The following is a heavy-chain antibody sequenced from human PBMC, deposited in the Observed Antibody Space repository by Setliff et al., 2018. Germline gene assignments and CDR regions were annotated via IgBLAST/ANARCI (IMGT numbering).Heavy chain of an antibody. J-gene: IGHJ6*03. CDR1: GGSISSSHS. D-gene: IGHD6-13*01. CDR3: ARVSSSLTGYYYYYMDV. V-gene: IGHV4-38-2*02. CDR2: INHSGRT. Sequence: PSETLSLTCTVSGGSISSSHSWSWIRQPAGQGLEWIGEINHSGRTYYNPSLKSRVTISIDASKNQFSLKLDSVTAADTAVYYCARVSSSLTGYYYYYMDVWGKGTTVTVSS.